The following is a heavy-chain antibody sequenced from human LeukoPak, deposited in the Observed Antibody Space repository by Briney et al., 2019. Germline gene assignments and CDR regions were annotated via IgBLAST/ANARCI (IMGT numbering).Heavy chain of an antibody. Sequence: GGSLRLSCAASGFTFGNYGMSWVRQAPGKGLEWVSAISGGGDSTFYADSVKGRFTISRDNSKNTLNLHMNSLRVEDTAVYFCGRGLRGHGESEVEYWGRGTLVTVSS. CDR3: GRGLRGHGESEVEY. J-gene: IGHJ4*02. V-gene: IGHV3-23*01. CDR1: GFTFGNYG. CDR2: ISGGGDST. D-gene: IGHD3-10*01.